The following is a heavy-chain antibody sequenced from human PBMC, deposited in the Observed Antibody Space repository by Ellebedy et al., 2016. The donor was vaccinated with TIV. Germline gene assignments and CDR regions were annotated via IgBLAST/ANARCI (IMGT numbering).Heavy chain of an antibody. Sequence: SVKVSCXASGGTFSSYAISWVRQAPGQGLEWMGGIIPIFGTANYAQKFQGRVTITADKSTSTAYMELSSLRSEDTAVYYCASSPDGCSGGSCYSRVNYYYYGMDVWGQGTTVTVSS. J-gene: IGHJ6*02. CDR2: IIPIFGTA. CDR1: GGTFSSYA. D-gene: IGHD2-15*01. V-gene: IGHV1-69*06. CDR3: ASSPDGCSGGSCYSRVNYYYYGMDV.